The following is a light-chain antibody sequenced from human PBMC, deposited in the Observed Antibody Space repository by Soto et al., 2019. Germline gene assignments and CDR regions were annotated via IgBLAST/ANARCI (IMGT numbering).Light chain of an antibody. CDR3: QQYDNLSST. Sequence: DIPMTQSPSSLSASVGDRVTITCQASQDIRNYLNWYQQKPGKAPKLLIYDALNLETGVPSRFSGSGSGTDFTFTISSLQPEDIATYYCQQYDNLSSTFGPGTKVDV. V-gene: IGKV1-33*01. CDR2: DAL. CDR1: QDIRNY. J-gene: IGKJ3*01.